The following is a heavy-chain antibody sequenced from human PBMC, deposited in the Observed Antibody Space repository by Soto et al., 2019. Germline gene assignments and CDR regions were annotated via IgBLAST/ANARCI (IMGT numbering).Heavy chain of an antibody. CDR2: IIPMFRTS. CDR3: ARGAEYSSSAY. D-gene: IGHD6-6*01. CDR1: GGTFSRFA. Sequence: SVKVSCKASGGTFSRFAISWVRQAPGQGLEWMGAIIPMFRTSNYAQKFQGRVTITADDSTSTAYMELSSLRSEDTAVYYCARGAEYSSSAYWGQGTPVTVSS. J-gene: IGHJ4*02. V-gene: IGHV1-69*13.